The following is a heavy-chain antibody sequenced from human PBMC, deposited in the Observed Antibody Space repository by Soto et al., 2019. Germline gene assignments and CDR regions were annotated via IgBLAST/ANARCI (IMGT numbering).Heavy chain of an antibody. D-gene: IGHD3-3*01. J-gene: IGHJ4*02. Sequence: EVQLVESGGDLVQPGGSPRLSCAASGFSFSSKWMHWVRHAPGKGLVWVSRINTDGSSTSHADFVKGRFTISRDNAKNTLYLQMNSLRTEDTAVYYCAREDFGVFSVAYFDYWGQGTLVTVSS. CDR3: AREDFGVFSVAYFDY. CDR1: GFSFSSKW. V-gene: IGHV3-74*01. CDR2: INTDGSST.